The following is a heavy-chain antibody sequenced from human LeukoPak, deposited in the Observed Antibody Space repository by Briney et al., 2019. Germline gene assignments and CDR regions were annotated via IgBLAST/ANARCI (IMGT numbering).Heavy chain of an antibody. D-gene: IGHD3-16*02. V-gene: IGHV4-61*02. Sequence: KPSETLSLTCTVSGGSISSGSYYWSWIRQPAGKGLEWIGRIYTSGSTNYNPSLKSRVTISVDTSKNQFSLKLSSVTAADTAVYYCARERYDYVWGSYRKSSDNWFDPWGQGTLVTVSS. CDR3: ARERYDYVWGSYRKSSDNWFDP. CDR1: GGSISSGSYY. CDR2: IYTSGST. J-gene: IGHJ5*02.